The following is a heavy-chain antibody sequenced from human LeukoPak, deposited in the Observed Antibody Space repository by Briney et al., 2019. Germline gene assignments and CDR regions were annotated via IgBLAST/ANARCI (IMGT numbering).Heavy chain of an antibody. CDR2: MNPNSANT. D-gene: IGHD3-22*01. CDR3: AILQTYYYDSSVGY. CDR1: GGTFSSYA. V-gene: IGHV1-8*02. J-gene: IGHJ4*02. Sequence: GALVKVSCKASGGTFSSYAINWVRQATGQGLEWMGWMNPNSANTGYAQKFQGRVTMTRDMSTSTVYMELSSLRSEDTAVYYCAILQTYYYDSSVGYWGQGTLVTVSS.